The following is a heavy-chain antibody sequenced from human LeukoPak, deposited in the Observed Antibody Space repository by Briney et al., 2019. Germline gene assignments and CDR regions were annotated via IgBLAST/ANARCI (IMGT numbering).Heavy chain of an antibody. Sequence: GGSLRLSCAASGFTFSSYGMHWVRQAPGKGLEWVSSISSSSSYIYYADSVKGRFTISRDNAKNSLYLQMNSLRAEDTAVYYCARDRGSYLDYWGQGTLVTVSS. CDR2: ISSSSSYI. V-gene: IGHV3-21*01. J-gene: IGHJ4*02. CDR3: ARDRGSYLDY. CDR1: GFTFSSYG. D-gene: IGHD1-26*01.